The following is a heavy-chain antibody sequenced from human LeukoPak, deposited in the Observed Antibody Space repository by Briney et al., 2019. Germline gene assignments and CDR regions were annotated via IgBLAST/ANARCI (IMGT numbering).Heavy chain of an antibody. D-gene: IGHD2-21*01. CDR3: ARVFRGYGPDY. CDR2: VSGSAGST. V-gene: IGHV3-23*01. Sequence: GGSLRLSCAASGFTFSSYAMSWVRQAPGKGLEWVSAVSGSAGSTYYADSVKGRFTISRDNSKNTLYLQMNSLRAEDTAVYYCARVFRGYGPDYWGQGTLVTVSS. J-gene: IGHJ4*02. CDR1: GFTFSSYA.